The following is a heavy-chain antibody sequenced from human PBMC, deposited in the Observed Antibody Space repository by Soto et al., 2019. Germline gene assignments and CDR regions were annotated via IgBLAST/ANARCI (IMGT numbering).Heavy chain of an antibody. Sequence: GGSLRLSCAASGFTFSSYGMHWVRQAPGKGLEWVAVISYDGSNKYYADSVKGRFTISRDNSKNTLYLQMNSLRAEDTAVYYCAKDNLGYCSGGSCSNWFDPWGQGTLVTVSS. D-gene: IGHD2-15*01. CDR2: ISYDGSNK. J-gene: IGHJ5*02. CDR1: GFTFSSYG. CDR3: AKDNLGYCSGGSCSNWFDP. V-gene: IGHV3-30*18.